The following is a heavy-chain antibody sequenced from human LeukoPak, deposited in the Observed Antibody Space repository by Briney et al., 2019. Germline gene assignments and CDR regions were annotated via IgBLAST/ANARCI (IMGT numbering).Heavy chain of an antibody. V-gene: IGHV1-69*05. Sequence: ASVKVSCKASGGTFSSYAISWVRQAPGQGLEWMGGIIPIFGTANYAQKFQGRVTITTDESTSTAYMELSSLRSEDTAVYYCARVIAAAGIGWFDPWGQGTLVTVSS. CDR2: IIPIFGTA. D-gene: IGHD6-13*01. CDR1: GGTFSSYA. J-gene: IGHJ5*02. CDR3: ARVIAAAGIGWFDP.